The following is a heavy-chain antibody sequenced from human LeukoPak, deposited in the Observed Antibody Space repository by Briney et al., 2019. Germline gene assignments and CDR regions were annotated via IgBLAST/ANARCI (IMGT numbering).Heavy chain of an antibody. CDR2: ISSDGLTT. Sequence: GGSLRLSCAASGFTLSTYWMHWVRQAPGKGLVWVSHISSDGLTTSYADSVKGRFTISRDNAKNTLHLQMNSLRAEDTAVYYCARASTRVVTVSITVAGTVDCWGQGTLVTVSS. CDR1: GFTLSTYW. CDR3: ARASTRVVTVSITVAGTVDC. V-gene: IGHV3-74*01. J-gene: IGHJ4*02. D-gene: IGHD6-19*01.